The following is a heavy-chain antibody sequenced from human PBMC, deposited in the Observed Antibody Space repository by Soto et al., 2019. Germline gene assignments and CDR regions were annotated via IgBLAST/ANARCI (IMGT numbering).Heavy chain of an antibody. CDR1: GGSIISYY. V-gene: IGHV4-59*01. CDR2: IYYSGGT. D-gene: IGHD4-17*01. CDR3: ARATVPYYFDY. Sequence: KTSETLSLTCTVSGGSIISYYWSWIRQPPGKGLEWIGYIYYSGGTNYNPSLKSRVTISVDTSKNQFSLKLSSVTAADTAVYYCARATVPYYFDYWGQGTLVTVSS. J-gene: IGHJ4*02.